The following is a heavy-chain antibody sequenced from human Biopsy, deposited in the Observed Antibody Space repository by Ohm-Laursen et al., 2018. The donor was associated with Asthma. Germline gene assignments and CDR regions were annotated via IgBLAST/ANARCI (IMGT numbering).Heavy chain of an antibody. CDR3: ARTYYDFLTGQVNDAFAM. V-gene: IGHV1-3*01. D-gene: IGHD3-9*01. J-gene: IGHJ3*02. CDR2: INAGNGST. CDR1: GYTFTSYA. Sequence: ASVKVSCKASGYTFTSYAMHWVRQAPGQRLEWMGWINAGNGSTKYSQKFQGRVTITRDTSASTAYMELSSLRSEDTAVYYCARTYYDFLTGQVNDAFAMWGQGTMVTVSS.